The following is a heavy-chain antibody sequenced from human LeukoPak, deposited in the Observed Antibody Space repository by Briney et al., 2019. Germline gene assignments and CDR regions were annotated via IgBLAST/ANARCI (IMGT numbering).Heavy chain of an antibody. J-gene: IGHJ4*02. CDR3: ARQLGASGHTG. Sequence: GGSLRLSRAASGFTLSSMYMSWVRQAPGKGLEWVSIIFAGGSTSYADSVKGRFTISRDNSRNTLYLQMNSLRAEHTAVYYCARQLGASGHTGWGQGTLVTVSS. D-gene: IGHD1-26*01. CDR2: IFAGGST. V-gene: IGHV3-53*01. CDR1: GFTLSSMY.